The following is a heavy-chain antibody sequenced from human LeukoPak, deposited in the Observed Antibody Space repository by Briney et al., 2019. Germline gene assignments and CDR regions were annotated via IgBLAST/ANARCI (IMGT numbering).Heavy chain of an antibody. V-gene: IGHV1-69*05. D-gene: IGHD3-3*01. CDR1: GGTFSSYA. J-gene: IGHJ5*02. CDR2: IIPIFGTA. CDR3: ARDRYDFWSGYPSLFDP. Sequence: SVKVSCKASGGTFSSYAISWVRQAPGQGLEWMGRIIPIFGTANYAQKFQGRVTITTDESTSTAYMELSSLRSEDTAVYYCARDRYDFWSGYPSLFDPWGQGTLVTVSS.